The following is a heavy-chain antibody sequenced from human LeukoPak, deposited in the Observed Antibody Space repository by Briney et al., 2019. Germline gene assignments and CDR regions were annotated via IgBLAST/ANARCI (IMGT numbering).Heavy chain of an antibody. Sequence: SETLSLTCAVYGGSFSGYYWSWIRQPPGKGLEWIWEINHSGSTNYNPSLKSRVTISVDTSKNQFSLKLSSVTAADTAVYYCARDRNYASSGRTVYGMDVWGQGTTVTVSS. V-gene: IGHV4-34*01. J-gene: IGHJ6*02. CDR3: ARDRNYASSGRTVYGMDV. CDR1: GGSFSGYY. CDR2: INHSGST. D-gene: IGHD3-22*01.